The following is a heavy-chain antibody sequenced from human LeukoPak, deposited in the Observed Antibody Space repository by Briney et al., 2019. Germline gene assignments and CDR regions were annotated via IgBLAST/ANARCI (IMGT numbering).Heavy chain of an antibody. Sequence: PSETLSLTCAVYGGSFSGYYWSWIRQPPGKGLEWIGEINHSGSTNYNPSLKSRVTISVDTSKNQFSLKLSSVTAADTAVYYCARERRYGNSGVDYWGQGTLVTVSS. CDR3: ARERRYGNSGVDY. J-gene: IGHJ4*02. CDR2: INHSGST. CDR1: GGSFSGYY. D-gene: IGHD5-12*01. V-gene: IGHV4-34*01.